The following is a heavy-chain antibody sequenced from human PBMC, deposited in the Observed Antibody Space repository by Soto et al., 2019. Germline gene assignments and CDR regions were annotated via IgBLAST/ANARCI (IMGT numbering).Heavy chain of an antibody. J-gene: IGHJ4*02. CDR2: IYWDEDK. D-gene: IGHD3-9*01. CDR3: GHIVAFDYRGYNFEF. Sequence: QITLKESGPPLVKPTQTLTLTCTFSGFSLSTHTVGVAWIRQPPGKALEWLALIYWDEDKRYSPSLNSRLTTTQDTSKNQVVLTMANMAPVDTATYYCGHIVAFDYRGYNFEFWGQGIVVTVSS. V-gene: IGHV2-5*02. CDR1: GFSLSTHTVG.